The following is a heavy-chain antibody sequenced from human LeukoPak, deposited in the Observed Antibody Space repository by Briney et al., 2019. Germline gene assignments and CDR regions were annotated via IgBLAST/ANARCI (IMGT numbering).Heavy chain of an antibody. Sequence: GSLRLSCAASGFTFSDYYMSWIRQAPGKGLEWVSYISSSSSSYTNYADSVKGRFTISRDNANNTLFLQMNSLRAEDTAVYYCTRAKVPGIAAAGTLDYWGQGTLVTVSS. V-gene: IGHV3-11*06. CDR1: GFTFSDYY. D-gene: IGHD6-13*01. J-gene: IGHJ4*02. CDR2: ISSSSSSYT. CDR3: TRAKVPGIAAAGTLDY.